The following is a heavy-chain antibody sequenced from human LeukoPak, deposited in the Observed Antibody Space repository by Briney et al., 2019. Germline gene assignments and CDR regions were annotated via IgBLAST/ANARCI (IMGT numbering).Heavy chain of an antibody. D-gene: IGHD1-26*01. V-gene: IGHV1-2*02. Sequence: ASVKVSCKASGYTFTGYYMHWVRQAPGQGLEWMGWINPNSGGTNYAQKFQGRVTMTRDTSISTAYMELSRLRSDDTAVYYCARALVGATISSDYWGQGTLVTVSS. CDR1: GYTFTGYY. CDR3: ARALVGATISSDY. CDR2: INPNSGGT. J-gene: IGHJ4*02.